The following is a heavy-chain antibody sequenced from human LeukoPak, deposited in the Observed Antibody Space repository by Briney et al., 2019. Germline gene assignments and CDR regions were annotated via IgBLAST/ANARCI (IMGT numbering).Heavy chain of an antibody. V-gene: IGHV3-21*01. CDR1: GFTFSSYS. CDR3: ARNNDLRGVNHLLEY. CDR2: ISSSSYI. Sequence: PGGSLRLSCAASGFTFSSYSMNWVRQAPGKGLEWVSSISSSSYIYYADSVKGRFTISRDNAKNSLYLQMNSLRAEDTAVYYCARNNDLRGVNHLLEYWGQGTLVTVSS. D-gene: IGHD3-10*01. J-gene: IGHJ4*02.